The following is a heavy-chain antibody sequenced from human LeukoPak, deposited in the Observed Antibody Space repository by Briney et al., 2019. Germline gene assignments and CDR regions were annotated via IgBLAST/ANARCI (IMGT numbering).Heavy chain of an antibody. J-gene: IGHJ6*02. CDR2: ISGSGGST. Sequence: GGSLILSCATSGFTFSSYAMSWVRQAPGKGLEWVSAISGSGGSTYYADSVKGRFTISRDNSKNTVCLQMNSLRAEDTAVYYCAKRYCSGGSCHFYYYYGMDVWGQGTTVTVSS. CDR3: AKRYCSGGSCHFYYYYGMDV. D-gene: IGHD2-15*01. V-gene: IGHV3-23*01. CDR1: GFTFSSYA.